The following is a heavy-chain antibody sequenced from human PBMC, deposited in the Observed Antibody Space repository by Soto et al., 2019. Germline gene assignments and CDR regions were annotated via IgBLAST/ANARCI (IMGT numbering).Heavy chain of an antibody. J-gene: IGHJ3*02. CDR1: GGSISSGGYY. CDR2: IYYSGST. V-gene: IGHV4-31*03. CDR3: AREGSSRAFDI. Sequence: QVQLQESGPGLVKPSQTLSLTCTVSGGSISSGGYYWSWIRQHPGKGLEWIGYIYYSGSTYYNPSLNSXXTXSXXTSKNQFALKLSSVTAADTAVYYCAREGSSRAFDIWGQGTMVTVSS. D-gene: IGHD6-13*01.